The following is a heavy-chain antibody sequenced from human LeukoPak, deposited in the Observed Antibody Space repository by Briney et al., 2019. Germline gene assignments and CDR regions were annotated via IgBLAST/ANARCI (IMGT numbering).Heavy chain of an antibody. J-gene: IGHJ5*02. Sequence: PGGSLRLSCAASGFTFSDYYMSWIRQAPGKGLEWVSYISSSGTTIYYADSVKGRFTISRDDAKNSLYLQMNSLRAEDTALYYCARDRLISYYYDSSGTPLDPWGQGTLVTVSS. CDR1: GFTFSDYY. CDR3: ARDRLISYYYDSSGTPLDP. V-gene: IGHV3-11*01. CDR2: ISSSGTTI. D-gene: IGHD3-22*01.